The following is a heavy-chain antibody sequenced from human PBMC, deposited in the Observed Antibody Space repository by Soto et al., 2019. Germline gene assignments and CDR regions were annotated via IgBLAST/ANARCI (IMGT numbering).Heavy chain of an antibody. CDR3: ATRSPAFDY. Sequence: GPGVEKPGASVKVSCKTSGYTFTSYGISWVRKAPGQGLEWMGWISTDKGKTNYAQKFQGRVTMTTDTSTSTAYMELRSLTSDDTAVYYCATRSPAFDYWGQGTLVTVS. V-gene: IGHV1-18*01. J-gene: IGHJ4*02. CDR2: ISTDKGKT. CDR1: GYTFTSYG.